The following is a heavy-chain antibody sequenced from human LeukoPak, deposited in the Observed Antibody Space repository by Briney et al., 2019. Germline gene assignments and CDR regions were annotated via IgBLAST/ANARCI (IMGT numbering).Heavy chain of an antibody. D-gene: IGHD3-9*01. V-gene: IGHV4-30-4*07. J-gene: IGHJ3*02. CDR2: IYYSGST. Sequence: SETLSLTCAVSGGSISSGGYSWSWIRQPPGKGLEWIGYIYYSGSTNYNPSLKSRVTISVDTSKNQFSLKLSSVTAADTAVYYCARRAPVLRYFDWLLPKDAFDIWGQGTMVTVSS. CDR1: GGSISSGGYS. CDR3: ARRAPVLRYFDWLLPKDAFDI.